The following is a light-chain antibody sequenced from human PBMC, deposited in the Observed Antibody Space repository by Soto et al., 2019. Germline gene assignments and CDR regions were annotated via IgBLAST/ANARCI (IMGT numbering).Light chain of an antibody. CDR3: CSYPGSHTWV. V-gene: IGLV2-11*01. CDR1: NSYIGNYNY. Sequence: QLVLTQPRSVSGSPGQSVTISCTGTNSYIGNYNYVSWYQQHPGKAPKVMIYDVSKRPSGVPDRFSGSKSGNTASLTISGLQDEDEADYYCCSYPGSHTWVFGGGTKLTVL. J-gene: IGLJ3*02. CDR2: DVS.